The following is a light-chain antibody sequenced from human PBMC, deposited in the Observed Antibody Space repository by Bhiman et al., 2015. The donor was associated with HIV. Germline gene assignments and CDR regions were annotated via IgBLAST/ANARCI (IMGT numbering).Light chain of an antibody. Sequence: QSALTQPASVSGSPGQSITISCTGTSSDVGGYNHVSWYQQHPGKAPKLMIYDVNNRPSGVSNRFSGSKSGNTASLTISGLQAEDEAGYYCSSLTTSITYVFGTGTNVTVL. J-gene: IGLJ1*01. CDR3: SSLTTSITYV. CDR2: DVN. CDR1: SSDVGGYNH. V-gene: IGLV2-14*03.